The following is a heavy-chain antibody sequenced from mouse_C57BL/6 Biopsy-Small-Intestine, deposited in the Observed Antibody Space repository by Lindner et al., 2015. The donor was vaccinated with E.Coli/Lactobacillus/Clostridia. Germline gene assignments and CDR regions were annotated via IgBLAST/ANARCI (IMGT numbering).Heavy chain of an antibody. Sequence: VQLQESGGGLVQPIGSLKLSCAASGFTFNTYAMHWVRQAPGKGLEWVARISSKSSNYATYYADSVKDRFTTSRDDSQSMLYLQMNNLKTEDTAMYYCVGGYYEAMDYWGQGTSVTVSS. D-gene: IGHD2-3*01. V-gene: IGHV10-3*01. CDR2: ISSKSSNYAT. J-gene: IGHJ4*01. CDR3: VGGYYEAMDY. CDR1: GFTFNTYA.